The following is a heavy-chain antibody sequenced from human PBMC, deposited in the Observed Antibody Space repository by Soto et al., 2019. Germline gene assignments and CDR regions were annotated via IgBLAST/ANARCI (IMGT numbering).Heavy chain of an antibody. J-gene: IGHJ6*03. Sequence: LSLTCTVSGGSISSYYWSWIRQPPGKGLEWIGYIYYSGSTNYNPSLKSRVTISVDTSKNQFSLKLSSVTAADTAVYYCARTTVTAGVEYYYYYYYMDVWGKGTTVTVSS. CDR2: IYYSGST. CDR3: ARTTVTAGVEYYYYYYYMDV. V-gene: IGHV4-59*08. CDR1: GGSISSYY. D-gene: IGHD4-17*01.